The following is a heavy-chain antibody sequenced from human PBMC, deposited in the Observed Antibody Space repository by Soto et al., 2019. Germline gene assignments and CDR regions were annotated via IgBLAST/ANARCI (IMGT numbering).Heavy chain of an antibody. CDR1: GFTFSSYA. J-gene: IGHJ4*02. CDR3: ARERSYSRSLDY. V-gene: IGHV3-30-3*01. Sequence: GGSLRLSCAASGFTFSSYAMHWVRQAPGKGLEWVAVISYDGSNKYYADSVKGRFTISRDNSKNTLYLQMNSLRAEDTAVYYCARERSYSRSLDYWGQGTLVTVSS. CDR2: ISYDGSNK. D-gene: IGHD6-6*01.